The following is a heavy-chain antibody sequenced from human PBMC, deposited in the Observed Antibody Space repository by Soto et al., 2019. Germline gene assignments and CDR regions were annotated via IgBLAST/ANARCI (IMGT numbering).Heavy chain of an antibody. J-gene: IGHJ4*02. CDR1: GFTFSSYG. Sequence: QVQLVESGGGVVQPGRSLRLSCAASGFTFSSYGMHWVRQAPGKGLEWVAVISYDGSNKYYADSVKGRFTISRDNSKNTLYLQMNSLRAEDTAVYYCAKDGPPFDYWDQGTLVTVSS. V-gene: IGHV3-30*18. CDR3: AKDGPPFDY. CDR2: ISYDGSNK.